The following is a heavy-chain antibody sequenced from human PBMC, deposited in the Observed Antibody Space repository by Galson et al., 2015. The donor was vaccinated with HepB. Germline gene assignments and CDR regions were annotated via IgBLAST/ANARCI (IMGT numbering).Heavy chain of an antibody. CDR2: ISAYTGYT. V-gene: IGHV1-18*01. CDR3: ARVYSSRLQYYYYYMDA. D-gene: IGHD4-11*01. J-gene: IGHJ6*03. Sequence: SVKVSCKASGYTFTNFGINWVRQVPGQGLEWMGWISAYTGYTKYAQKFQGRVTVSTDASTSTAYMELRSLRSDDTAIYYCARVYSSRLQYYYYYMDAWGKGTTVTVSS. CDR1: GYTFTNFG.